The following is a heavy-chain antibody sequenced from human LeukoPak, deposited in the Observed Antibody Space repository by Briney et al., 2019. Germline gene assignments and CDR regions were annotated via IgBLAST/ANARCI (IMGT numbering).Heavy chain of an antibody. Sequence: GGSLRLSCAASGFTFSSYWMHWVRQAPGKGLVWVSRINSDGSSTSYADSVKGRFTISRDNAKNTLYLQMNSLRAEDTAVYYCARDRPLYYDILTGDSRGWFDPWGQGTLVTVSS. CDR2: INSDGSST. CDR3: ARDRPLYYDILTGDSRGWFDP. D-gene: IGHD3-9*01. V-gene: IGHV3-74*01. J-gene: IGHJ5*02. CDR1: GFTFSSYW.